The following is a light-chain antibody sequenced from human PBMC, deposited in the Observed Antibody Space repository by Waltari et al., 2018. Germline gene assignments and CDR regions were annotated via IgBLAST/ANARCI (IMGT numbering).Light chain of an antibody. CDR2: KAS. V-gene: IGKV1-5*03. J-gene: IGKJ1*01. CDR3: QQHSNYWT. Sequence: DIQMTQSPSTLSASVGARVPITCRASQHINSWLAWYQQKPGKAPKLLIYKASSLESGVPSRVSGSGSGTEFTLTISSLQPDDFATYYCQQHSNYWTCGQGTKVEIK. CDR1: QHINSW.